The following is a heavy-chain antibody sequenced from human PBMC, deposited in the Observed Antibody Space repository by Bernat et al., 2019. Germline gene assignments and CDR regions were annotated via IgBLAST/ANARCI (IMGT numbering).Heavy chain of an antibody. Sequence: QVQLQQWGAGLLKPSETLSLTCAVSDGAFSTYYWGWIRQPPGKGLEWIGEINHSGSTNYNPSLKSRVTMSVDTSRNRFSLKLSSVTAADSAIYFCARGGVDNSNYGGLFDSWGQGTLFTVSS. CDR2: INHSGST. J-gene: IGHJ4*02. D-gene: IGHD4-4*01. CDR1: DGAFSTYY. CDR3: ARGGVDNSNYGGLFDS. V-gene: IGHV4-34*02.